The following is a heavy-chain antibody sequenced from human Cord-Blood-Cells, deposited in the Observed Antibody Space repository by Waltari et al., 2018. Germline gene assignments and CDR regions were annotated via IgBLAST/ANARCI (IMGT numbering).Heavy chain of an antibody. CDR1: GGSISSSSYY. D-gene: IGHD5-12*01. V-gene: IGHV4-39*07. Sequence: QLQLQESGPGLVKPSETLSLTCTVSGGSISSSSYYWGWIRPPPGKGLEWIGSIYYSGSTYYNPSLKSRVTISVDTSKNQFSLKLSSVTAADTAVYYCASGGFVDIVAPVDYWGQGTLVTVSS. CDR2: IYYSGST. J-gene: IGHJ4*02. CDR3: ASGGFVDIVAPVDY.